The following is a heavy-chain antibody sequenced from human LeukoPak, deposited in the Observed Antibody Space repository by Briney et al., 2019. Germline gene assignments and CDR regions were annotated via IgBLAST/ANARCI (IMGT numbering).Heavy chain of an antibody. CDR1: GGSISSSSYY. CDR3: ARGQWELLGPDY. D-gene: IGHD1-26*01. V-gene: IGHV4-39*07. CDR2: IYYSGST. J-gene: IGHJ4*02. Sequence: PSETLSLTCTVSGGSISSSSYYWGWIRQPPGKGLEWIGSIYYSGSTYYNPSLKSRVTISVDTSKNQFSLKLSSVTAADTAVYYCARGQWELLGPDYWGQGTLVTVSS.